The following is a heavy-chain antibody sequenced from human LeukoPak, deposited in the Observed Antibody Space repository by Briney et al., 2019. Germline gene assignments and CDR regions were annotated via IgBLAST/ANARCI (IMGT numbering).Heavy chain of an antibody. CDR3: ARGQFSSIAARPLVIPLDY. CDR2: IYYSGST. CDR1: GGSISSYY. Sequence: PSETLSLTCTVSGGSISSYYWSWIRQPPGKGLEWIGYIYYSGSTNYNPSLKSRVTISVDTSKNQFSLKLSSVTAADTAVYYCARGQFSSIAARPLVIPLDYWGQGTLVTVSS. J-gene: IGHJ4*02. V-gene: IGHV4-59*01. D-gene: IGHD6-6*01.